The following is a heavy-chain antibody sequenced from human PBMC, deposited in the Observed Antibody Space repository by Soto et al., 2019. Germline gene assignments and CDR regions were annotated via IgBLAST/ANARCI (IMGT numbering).Heavy chain of an antibody. Sequence: KLPETLSLTSTVSGCSISSYDWSWIRQPPGKGLEWIGYIYYSGSTNYNPSLKSRVTISVDTSKNQFSLKLSSVTAADTAVYYCARRYGGHFDYWGQGTQVTVSS. CDR2: IYYSGST. J-gene: IGHJ4*02. CDR3: ARRYGGHFDY. D-gene: IGHD4-17*01. CDR1: GCSISSYD. V-gene: IGHV4-59*08.